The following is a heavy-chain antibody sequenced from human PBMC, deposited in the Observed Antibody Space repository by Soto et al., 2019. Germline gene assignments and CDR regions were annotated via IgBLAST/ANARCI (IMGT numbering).Heavy chain of an antibody. CDR3: ARIPPGESIAAHFDY. Sequence: QVTLKESGPVLVKPTETLTLTCTVSGFSLSNARMGVSWIRQPPGKALEWLAHIFSTDEKSYSTSLKSRLTISKDTSKSQVVLTMTNMDPVDTATYYCARIPPGESIAAHFDYWGQGTLVTVSS. CDR2: IFSTDEK. D-gene: IGHD6-6*01. J-gene: IGHJ4*02. CDR1: GFSLSNARMG. V-gene: IGHV2-26*01.